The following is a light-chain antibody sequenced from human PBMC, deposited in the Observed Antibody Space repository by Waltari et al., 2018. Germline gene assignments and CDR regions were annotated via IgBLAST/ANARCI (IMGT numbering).Light chain of an antibody. CDR3: QVWDSSSDHPGVV. CDR1: NHGSKS. CDR2: DDS. Sequence: SYVLTQPPSVSVAPGQPARITCGGKNHGSKSVPWYPQKPGQAPVLGVYDDSDRPSGIPERFSGSNSGNTATLTISRVEAGDEADYYCQVWDSSSDHPGVVFGGGTKLTVL. J-gene: IGLJ2*01. V-gene: IGLV3-21*02.